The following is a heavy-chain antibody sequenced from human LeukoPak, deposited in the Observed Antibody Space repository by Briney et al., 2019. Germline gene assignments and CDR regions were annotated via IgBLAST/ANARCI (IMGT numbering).Heavy chain of an antibody. J-gene: IGHJ4*02. CDR2: IRYDGSNK. D-gene: IGHD5-18*01. CDR1: GFTFSSYG. CDR3: AKGDVDTAMAHY. Sequence: PGGPLRLSCAASGFTFSSYGMHWARQAPGKGLEWVAFIRYDGSNKYYADSVKGRFTISRDNSKNTLYLQMNSLRAEDTAVYYCAKGDVDTAMAHYWGQGTLVAVSS. V-gene: IGHV3-30*02.